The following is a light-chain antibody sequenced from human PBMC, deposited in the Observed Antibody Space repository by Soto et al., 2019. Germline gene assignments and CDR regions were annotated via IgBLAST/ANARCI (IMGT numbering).Light chain of an antibody. CDR3: CSYAGDLAL. J-gene: IGLJ2*01. V-gene: IGLV2-11*01. Sequence: QSVLTQPRSVPGSPGQSVTISCTGTSSDVGGYDFVSWYQQHPGKAPKLMISDVSKRPSGVPDRFSGSKSGNTASLTISGLQAEDEADYYCCSYAGDLALFGGGTKVTVL. CDR2: DVS. CDR1: SSDVGGYDF.